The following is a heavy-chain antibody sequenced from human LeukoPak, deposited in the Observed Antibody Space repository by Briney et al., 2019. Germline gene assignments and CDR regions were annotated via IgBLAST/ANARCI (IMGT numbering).Heavy chain of an antibody. V-gene: IGHV3-21*01. CDR3: ARDFSLYYGSVTYYFDY. CDR2: ISSSSSYI. Sequence: GGSLRLSCAASGFTFSSYSMNWVRQAPGKGLEWVSSISSSSSYIYYADSVKGRFTISRDNAKNSLYLQMSSLRAEDTAVYYCARDFSLYYGSVTYYFDYWGQGTLVTVSS. J-gene: IGHJ4*02. D-gene: IGHD3-10*01. CDR1: GFTFSSYS.